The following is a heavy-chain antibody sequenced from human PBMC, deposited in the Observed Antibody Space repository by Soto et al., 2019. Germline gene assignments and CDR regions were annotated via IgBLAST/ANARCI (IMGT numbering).Heavy chain of an antibody. J-gene: IGHJ6*02. CDR3: AREGGGIAAAGYGMDV. CDR1: GGTFSSYA. D-gene: IGHD6-13*01. Sequence: SVKVSCKXSGGTFSSYAISWVRQAPGQGLEWMGGIIPIFGTANYAQKFQGRVTITADESTSTAYMELSSLRSEDTAVYYCAREGGGIAAAGYGMDVWGQGTTVTVSS. CDR2: IIPIFGTA. V-gene: IGHV1-69*13.